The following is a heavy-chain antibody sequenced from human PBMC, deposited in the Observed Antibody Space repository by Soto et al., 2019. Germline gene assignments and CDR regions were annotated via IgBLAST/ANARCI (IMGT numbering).Heavy chain of an antibody. D-gene: IGHD4-17*01. V-gene: IGHV4-31*03. Sequence: QVQLQESGPGLVKPSQTLSLTCTVSGGSISSGGYYWSWIRQHPGKGLEWIGYIYYSGSTYYNPSLKSRVTISVDTSKNQFSLKLSSVTAADTAVYYCAREGQTDYGDYSEVSFDYWGQGTLVTVSS. CDR3: AREGQTDYGDYSEVSFDY. CDR1: GGSISSGGYY. CDR2: IYYSGST. J-gene: IGHJ4*02.